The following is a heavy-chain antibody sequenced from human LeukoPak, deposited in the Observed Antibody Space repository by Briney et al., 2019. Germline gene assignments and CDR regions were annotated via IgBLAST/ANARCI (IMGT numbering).Heavy chain of an antibody. J-gene: IGHJ4*02. CDR3: VVGRLLAAATPPFYY. CDR1: GLTFSNAW. CDR2: IKGKSDGGTI. V-gene: IGHV3-15*01. Sequence: GGSLRLSCAASGLTFSNAWMSWVRQAPGKGLEWVGRIKGKSDGGTIDYAAPVKGRFTISRDDSKNTLFVEINSRKTEDTAVYYCVVGRLLAAATPPFYYWGQGTLVTVSS. D-gene: IGHD2-15*01.